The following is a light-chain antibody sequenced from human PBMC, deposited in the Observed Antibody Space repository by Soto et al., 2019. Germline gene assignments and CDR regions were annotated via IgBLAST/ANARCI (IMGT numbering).Light chain of an antibody. V-gene: IGLV1-51*01. J-gene: IGLJ2*01. CDR3: GAWDGSLNTQV. CDR1: SSNIGNNY. CDR2: DND. Sequence: QSVLTQPPSVSAAPGQKVTISRSGSSSNIGNNYVSWYQQLPGTAPKLLIYDNDKRPSGIPDRFSGSKSGTSATLGITGLKTGEEADYYCGAWDGSLNTQVFGGGTKLTVL.